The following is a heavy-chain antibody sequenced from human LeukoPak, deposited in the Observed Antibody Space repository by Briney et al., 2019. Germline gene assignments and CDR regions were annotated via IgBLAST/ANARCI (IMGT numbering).Heavy chain of an antibody. Sequence: GASVKVSCKASGGTFSSYAISWVRQAPGQGLEWMGWINPNSGGTNYAQKFQGRVTMTRDTSISTAYMELSRLTSDDTAVYYCARSLVGATGSADDYWGQGTLVTVSS. CDR2: INPNSGGT. J-gene: IGHJ4*02. V-gene: IGHV1-2*02. CDR1: GGTFSSYA. D-gene: IGHD1-26*01. CDR3: ARSLVGATGSADDY.